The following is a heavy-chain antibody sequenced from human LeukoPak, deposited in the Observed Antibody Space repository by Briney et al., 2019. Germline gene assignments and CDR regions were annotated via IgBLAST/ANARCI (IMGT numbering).Heavy chain of an antibody. Sequence: ASVKVSCKASGYIFTGYYMHWVRQAPGQGLEWMGWINPNSGGTNYAQKFQGRVTMTRDTSISTAYMGLSRLRSDDTAVYYCARFADVGGAYYYDSSGYYLDYWGQGTLVTVSS. CDR1: GYIFTGYY. V-gene: IGHV1-2*02. D-gene: IGHD3-22*01. CDR3: ARFADVGGAYYYDSSGYYLDY. J-gene: IGHJ4*02. CDR2: INPNSGGT.